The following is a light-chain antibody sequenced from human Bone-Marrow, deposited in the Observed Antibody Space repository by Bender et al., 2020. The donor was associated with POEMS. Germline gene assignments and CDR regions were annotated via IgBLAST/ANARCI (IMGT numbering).Light chain of an antibody. V-gene: IGLV1-36*01. J-gene: IGLJ3*02. CDR2: YDD. Sequence: QSVLTQPPSVSEAPRQRVTISCSGSSANVGRHAVNWYQQRPGKAPKLLIYYDDLLSSGVSDRFSGSKSGASASLAISKLQSEDEADYFCAAWDDSLSGWVFGGGTKLTVL. CDR1: SANVGRHA. CDR3: AAWDDSLSGWV.